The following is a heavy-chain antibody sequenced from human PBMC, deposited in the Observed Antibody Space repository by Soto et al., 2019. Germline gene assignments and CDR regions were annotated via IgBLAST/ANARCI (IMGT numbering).Heavy chain of an antibody. CDR1: GFTFSSYA. CDR3: AKDPYNWNYEGWGHLGYFDY. D-gene: IGHD1-7*01. CDR2: ISGSGGST. Sequence: GGSLRLSCAASGFTFSSYAMSWVRQAPGKGLEWVSAISGSGGSTYYADSVKGRFTISSDNSKNKLYLQMNSLRSEDTAVYYCAKDPYNWNYEGWGHLGYFDYWGQGPLVTVSS. J-gene: IGHJ4*02. V-gene: IGHV3-23*01.